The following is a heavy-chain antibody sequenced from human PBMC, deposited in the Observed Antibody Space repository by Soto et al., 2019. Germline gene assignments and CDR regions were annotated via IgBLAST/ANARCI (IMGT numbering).Heavy chain of an antibody. CDR3: AKDAGFEYDRSVHFDY. J-gene: IGHJ4*02. D-gene: IGHD3-22*01. V-gene: IGHV3-23*01. CDR2: ISGSGGST. CDR1: GFTFSSYA. Sequence: GGSLRLSCAASGFTFSSYAMSWVRQAPGKGLEWVSAISGSGGSTYYADSVKGRFTISRDNSKNTLSLQMNSLRAEDTAVYYCAKDAGFEYDRSVHFDYWGQGTLVTVSS.